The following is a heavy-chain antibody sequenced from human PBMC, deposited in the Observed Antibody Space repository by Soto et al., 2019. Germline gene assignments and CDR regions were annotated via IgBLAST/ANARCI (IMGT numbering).Heavy chain of an antibody. D-gene: IGHD3-9*01. CDR1: GFIFSDYY. CDR3: ARSSYDDVLTGWSMDV. CDR2: ISHDGSKK. V-gene: IGHV3-30*09. Sequence: QVQLVESGGGVVQPGRSLRLSCAASGFIFSDYYMHWVRQAPGKGLEWVAVISHDGSKKYYADCVKGRFAISRDNSKNTLYLQMNSLRPDDTAVNYCARSSYDDVLTGWSMDVWGQGTMVTVSS. J-gene: IGHJ6*02.